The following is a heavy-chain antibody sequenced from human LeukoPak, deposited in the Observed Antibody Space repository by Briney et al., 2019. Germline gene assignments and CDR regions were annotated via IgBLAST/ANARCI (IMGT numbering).Heavy chain of an antibody. CDR3: ARIYYGSGSYYNGWFDP. Sequence: PSETLSLTCTVSGGSISSYYWSWIRQPAGKGLEWIGRIYTSGSTNYNPSLKSRVTMPVDTSKNQFSLKLSSVTAADTAVYYCARIYYGSGSYYNGWFDPWGQGTLVTVSS. CDR1: GGSISSYY. V-gene: IGHV4-4*07. CDR2: IYTSGST. J-gene: IGHJ5*02. D-gene: IGHD3-10*01.